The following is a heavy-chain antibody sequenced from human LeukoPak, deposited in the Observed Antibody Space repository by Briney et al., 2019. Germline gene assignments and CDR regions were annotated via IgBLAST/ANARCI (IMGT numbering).Heavy chain of an antibody. CDR1: GFTFSSYT. CDR3: TTDNAPGMDV. V-gene: IGHV3-15*01. CDR2: IRDKPDGGTT. D-gene: IGHD2-2*01. J-gene: IGHJ6*02. Sequence: PGGSLRLSCSASGFTFSSYTMHWVRQAPGKGLEWVGLIRDKPDGGTTDYAAPVKGRFTISRDDSKSMLYLQMNSLKTEDTAVYYCTTDNAPGMDVWGQGTTVTVSS.